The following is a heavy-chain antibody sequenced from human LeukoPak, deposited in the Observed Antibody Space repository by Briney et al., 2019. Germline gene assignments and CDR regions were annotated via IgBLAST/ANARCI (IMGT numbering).Heavy chain of an antibody. Sequence: ASVKVSCKASGYTFTSYGISWVRQAPGQGLEWMGWISAYNGNTNYAQKLQGRVTMTTDTSKSTAYMELRSLRSDDTAVYYCARFKQITIFGVVYSMDVWGQGTTVTVSS. CDR1: GYTFTSYG. CDR3: ARFKQITIFGVVYSMDV. CDR2: ISAYNGNT. J-gene: IGHJ6*02. D-gene: IGHD3-3*01. V-gene: IGHV1-18*01.